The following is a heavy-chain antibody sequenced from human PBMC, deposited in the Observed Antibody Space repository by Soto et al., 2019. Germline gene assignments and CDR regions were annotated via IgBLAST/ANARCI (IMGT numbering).Heavy chain of an antibody. J-gene: IGHJ5*02. CDR3: VKVSTFYDILTGYYSTNFFDP. V-gene: IGHV3-64D*06. CDR2: ISSDGDIT. Sequence: GGSLRLSCPASGFTFSEYSMHWVRQAPGKGLQYVSTISSDGDITYYADSVKGRFTISRDNSKNTLYLQMNSLRPEDTAVYYCVKVSTFYDILTGYYSTNFFDPWGQGTLVTVSS. CDR1: GFTFSEYS. D-gene: IGHD3-9*01.